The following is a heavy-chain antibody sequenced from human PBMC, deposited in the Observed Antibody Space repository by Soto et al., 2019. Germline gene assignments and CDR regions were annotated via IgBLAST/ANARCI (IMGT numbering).Heavy chain of an antibody. D-gene: IGHD7-27*01. J-gene: IGHJ3*01. V-gene: IGHV3-23*01. CDR3: VKRGRNWGAFEF. CDR1: GFILNNYA. Sequence: VQLLESGGDLVQPGGSLRLSCVASGFILNNYAMSWVRQAPGKGLEWVSTIGGTDGDSDGVPWYEDSVKGRFTISRVLSSNTLFLHMYNLRAEDSAIYYCVKRGRNWGAFEFWGQGTTVVVSS. CDR2: IGGTDGDSDGVP.